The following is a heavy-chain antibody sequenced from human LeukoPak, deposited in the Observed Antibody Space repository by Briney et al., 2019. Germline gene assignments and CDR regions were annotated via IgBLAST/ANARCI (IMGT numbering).Heavy chain of an antibody. J-gene: IGHJ4*02. Sequence: GASVKVSCKASGYTFTSYAMHWVRQAPGQRLEWMGWINAGNGNTKCSQKFQGRVTITRDTSASTAYMELSSLRSEDTAVYYCARGISGNWGQGTLVTVSS. CDR1: GYTFTSYA. CDR3: ARGISGN. CDR2: INAGNGNT. V-gene: IGHV1-3*01. D-gene: IGHD3-10*01.